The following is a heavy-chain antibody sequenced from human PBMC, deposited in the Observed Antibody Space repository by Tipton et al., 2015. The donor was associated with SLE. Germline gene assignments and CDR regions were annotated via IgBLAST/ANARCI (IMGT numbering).Heavy chain of an antibody. CDR3: AREGGFGEPYFDY. V-gene: IGHV3-30-3*01. Sequence: RSLRLSCAASGFTFSSYAMHWVRQAPGKGLEWVAVISYDGSNKYYADSVKGRFTISRDNSKNTLYLQMNSLRAEDTAVYYCAREGGFGEPYFDYWGQGTLVTVSS. D-gene: IGHD3-10*01. CDR1: GFTFSSYA. CDR2: ISYDGSNK. J-gene: IGHJ4*02.